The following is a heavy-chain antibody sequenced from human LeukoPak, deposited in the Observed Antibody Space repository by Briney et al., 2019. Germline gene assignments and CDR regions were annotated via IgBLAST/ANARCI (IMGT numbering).Heavy chain of an antibody. D-gene: IGHD3-10*01. J-gene: IGHJ4*02. Sequence: GASVRVSCKASGYTFTSYGISWVRQAPGQGLEWMSWISAYNGNTNYAQTLKGRVTMTTDTSTSTPYMELRSLRSDDTAVYYCARSSTMVRGVNTLIDYWGQGTLVTVSS. V-gene: IGHV1-18*01. CDR1: GYTFTSYG. CDR2: ISAYNGNT. CDR3: ARSSTMVRGVNTLIDY.